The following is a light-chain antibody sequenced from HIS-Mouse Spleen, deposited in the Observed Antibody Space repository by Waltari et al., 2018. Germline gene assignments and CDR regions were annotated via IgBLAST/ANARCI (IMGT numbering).Light chain of an antibody. Sequence: DIQITQSPSSLSASVGDRVTITCRASQSISSYLNWYQQKPGEAPKILIYAASSLQSGVPSRFSGSGSGTDVTLTISSLQPEEFATYYCQQSYSTPGTFGQGTKVEIK. V-gene: IGKV1-39*01. J-gene: IGKJ1*01. CDR1: QSISSY. CDR3: QQSYSTPGT. CDR2: AAS.